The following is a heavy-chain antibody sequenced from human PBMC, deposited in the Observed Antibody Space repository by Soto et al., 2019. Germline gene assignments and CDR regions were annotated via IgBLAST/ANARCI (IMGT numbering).Heavy chain of an antibody. Sequence: SETLSLTCTVSGGSISSSSYYWGWIRQPPGKGLEWIGSIYYSGSTYYNPSLKSRVTISVDTSRNQFSLKRRSVTAADTAVYYCARQFNCNWRGGDGLRYFDWSLNAGCWFDPWGQGTLVTVSS. J-gene: IGHJ5*02. CDR3: ARQFNCNWRGGDGLRYFDWSLNAGCWFDP. V-gene: IGHV4-39*01. D-gene: IGHD3-9*01. CDR2: IYYSGST. CDR1: GGSISSSSYY.